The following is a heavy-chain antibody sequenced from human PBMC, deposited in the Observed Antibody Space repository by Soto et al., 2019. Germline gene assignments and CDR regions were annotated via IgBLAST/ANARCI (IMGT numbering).Heavy chain of an antibody. D-gene: IGHD6-25*01. CDR3: ARDVAAATDAFDI. CDR2: IYSGGST. V-gene: IGHV3-66*01. J-gene: IGHJ3*02. Sequence: GGSLRLSCAASGFTVISNYMSWVLQAPWKGLEWVSVIYSGGSTYYADSVKGRFTISRDNSKNTLYLQMNSLRAEDTAVYYCARDVAAATDAFDIWGQGTMVTVSS. CDR1: GFTVISNY.